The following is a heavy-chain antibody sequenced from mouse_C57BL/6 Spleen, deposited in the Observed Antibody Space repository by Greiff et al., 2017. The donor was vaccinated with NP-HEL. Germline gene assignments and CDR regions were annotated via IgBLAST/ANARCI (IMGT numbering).Heavy chain of an antibody. Sequence: EVKLVESGGDLVKPGGSLKLSCAASGFTFSSYGMSWVRQTPDKRLEWVATISSGGSYTYYPDSVKGRFTISRDNAKNTLYLQMSSLKSEDTAMYYCARQGITTVVEGFAYWGQGTLVTVSA. D-gene: IGHD1-1*01. J-gene: IGHJ3*01. CDR2: ISSGGSYT. CDR3: ARQGITTVVEGFAY. V-gene: IGHV5-6*01. CDR1: GFTFSSYG.